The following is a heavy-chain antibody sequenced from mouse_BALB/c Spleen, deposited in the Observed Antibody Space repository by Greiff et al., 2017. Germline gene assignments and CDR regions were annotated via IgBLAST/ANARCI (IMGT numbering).Heavy chain of an antibody. Sequence: DVKLVESGPGLVKPSQSLSLTCSVTGYSITSGYYWNWIRQFPGNKLEWMGYISYDGSNNYNPSLKNRISITRDTSKNQFFLKLNSVTTEDTATYYCAREGDSSGYVGFAYWGQGTLVTVSA. J-gene: IGHJ3*01. D-gene: IGHD3-2*01. CDR3: AREGDSSGYVGFAY. CDR1: GYSITSGYY. CDR2: ISYDGSN. V-gene: IGHV3-6*02.